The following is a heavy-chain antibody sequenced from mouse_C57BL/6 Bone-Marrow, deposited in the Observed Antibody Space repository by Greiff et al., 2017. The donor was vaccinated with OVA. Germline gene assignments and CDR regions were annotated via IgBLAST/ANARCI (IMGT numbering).Heavy chain of an antibody. J-gene: IGHJ1*03. Sequence: VQLQQSGAELARPGASVKLSCKASGYTLTSYGISWVKQRTGQGLEWIGEIYPRSGNTYYNEKFNGKATLTADKSSSTAYMELRSLTSEDSAVYFCALTQYFDVWGTGTTVTVSS. CDR2: IYPRSGNT. CDR3: ALTQYFDV. CDR1: GYTLTSYG. D-gene: IGHD4-1*01. V-gene: IGHV1-81*01.